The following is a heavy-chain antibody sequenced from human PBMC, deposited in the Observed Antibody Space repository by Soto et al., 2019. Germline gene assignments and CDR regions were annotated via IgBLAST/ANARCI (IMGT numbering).Heavy chain of an antibody. CDR3: AKETLGYCSSGSCRIDY. V-gene: IGHV3-23*01. CDR2: ISGSGDST. J-gene: IGHJ4*02. CDR1: GFTFSSCA. D-gene: IGHD2-15*01. Sequence: GSLRLSCAASGFTFSSCAMGWVRQAPGKGLEWVSDISGSGDSTYYADSVKGRFTISRDNSKNTLYLQMNSLRAEDTAVYYCAKETLGYCSSGSCRIDYWGQGTPVTVSS.